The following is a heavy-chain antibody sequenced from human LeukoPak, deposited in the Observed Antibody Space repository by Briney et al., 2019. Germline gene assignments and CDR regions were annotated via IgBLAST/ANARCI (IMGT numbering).Heavy chain of an antibody. CDR1: GFTFSNAW. V-gene: IGHV3-15*07. Sequence: KPGGSLRLSCATSGFTFSNAWMNWVRQAPGKGLEWVGRIRSNSDGGTIDYAAPVKGRFTLSRDDSKTTLYLQMNSLKTEDTAVYYCTTGGDHAIWGQGTLVTVSS. J-gene: IGHJ4*02. D-gene: IGHD4-17*01. CDR2: IRSNSDGGTI. CDR3: TTGGDHAI.